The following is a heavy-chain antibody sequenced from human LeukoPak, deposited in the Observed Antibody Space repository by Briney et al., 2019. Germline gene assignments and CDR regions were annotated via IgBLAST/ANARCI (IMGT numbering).Heavy chain of an antibody. Sequence: GGSLRLSCAASGFTFSSYAMSWVRQAPGKGLEWVSAISGSGGSTYYADSVKGRFTISRDNSRDTLYLQINSLRAEDTAVYYCAKGYYDYVWGSYYFDYWGQGTLVTVSS. D-gene: IGHD3-16*01. CDR2: ISGSGGST. J-gene: IGHJ4*02. V-gene: IGHV3-23*01. CDR3: AKGYYDYVWGSYYFDY. CDR1: GFTFSSYA.